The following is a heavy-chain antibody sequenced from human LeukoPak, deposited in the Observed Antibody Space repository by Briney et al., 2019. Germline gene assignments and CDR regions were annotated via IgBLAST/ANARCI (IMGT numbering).Heavy chain of an antibody. Sequence: GGSLRLPCAASGFTFSSYSMNWVRQAPGKGLEWVSSISSSSCIYYADSVKGRFTISRDNAKNSLYLQMNSLRAEDTAVYYCARELDGSGSPLDYWGQGTLVTISS. CDR1: GFTFSSYS. CDR2: ISSSSCI. CDR3: ARELDGSGSPLDY. V-gene: IGHV3-21*01. D-gene: IGHD3-10*01. J-gene: IGHJ4*02.